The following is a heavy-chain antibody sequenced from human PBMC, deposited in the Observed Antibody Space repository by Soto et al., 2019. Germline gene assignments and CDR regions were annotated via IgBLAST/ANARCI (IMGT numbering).Heavy chain of an antibody. CDR3: AHIPSYYQYDWFDP. CDR1: GFSLSTSGVG. D-gene: IGHD3-10*01. V-gene: IGHV2-5*02. Sequence: QITLKESGPTLVKPTQTLTLTCTFSGFSLSTSGVGVGWIRQPPGKALECLALIYWDGDKRYSPSLQSRLSITKDTSKNPVVLTMTNMDPVDTATYYCAHIPSYYQYDWFDPWGQGTLVTVSS. CDR2: IYWDGDK. J-gene: IGHJ5*02.